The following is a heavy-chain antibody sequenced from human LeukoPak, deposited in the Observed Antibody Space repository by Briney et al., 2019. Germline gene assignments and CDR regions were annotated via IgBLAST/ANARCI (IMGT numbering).Heavy chain of an antibody. V-gene: IGHV4-61*02. CDR1: GGSISSGSYY. J-gene: IGHJ4*02. CDR2: IYTSGST. CDR3: ARDSEIRGVVDY. D-gene: IGHD3-3*01. Sequence: PSQTLSLTCTVSGGSISSGSYYWSWIRQPAGKGLEWIGRIYTSGSTNYNPSLKSRVTISVDTSQNQFSLKLSSVTAADTAVYYCARDSEIRGVVDYWGQGTLVTVSS.